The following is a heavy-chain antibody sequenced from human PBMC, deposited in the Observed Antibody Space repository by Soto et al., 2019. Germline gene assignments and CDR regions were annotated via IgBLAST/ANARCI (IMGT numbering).Heavy chain of an antibody. D-gene: IGHD3-3*01. CDR3: ARPRPFWSGYYAPDI. Sequence: SETLSLTCAVYGGSFSGYYWSWIRQPPGKGLEWIGEINHSGSTNYNPSLKSRVTISVDTSKNQFSLKLSSVTAADTAVYYCARPRPFWSGYYAPDIWGQGTMVTVSS. CDR2: INHSGST. CDR1: GGSFSGYY. V-gene: IGHV4-34*01. J-gene: IGHJ3*02.